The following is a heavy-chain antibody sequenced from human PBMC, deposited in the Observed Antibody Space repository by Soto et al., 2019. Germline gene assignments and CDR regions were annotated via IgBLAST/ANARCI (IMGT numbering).Heavy chain of an antibody. CDR1: GGSISSYY. CDR2: IYYSGST. Sequence: SETLSLTCTVSGGSISSYYWSWIRQPPGKGLEWIGYIYYSGSTNYNPSLKSRVTISVDTSKNQFSLKLSSVTAADTAVYYCARATYDYGGNGWFDPWGQGTLVTVPQ. CDR3: ARATYDYGGNGWFDP. J-gene: IGHJ5*02. D-gene: IGHD4-17*01. V-gene: IGHV4-59*01.